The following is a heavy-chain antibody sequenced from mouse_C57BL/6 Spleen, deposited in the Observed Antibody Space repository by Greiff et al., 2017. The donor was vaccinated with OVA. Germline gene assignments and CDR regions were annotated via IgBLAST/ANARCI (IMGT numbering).Heavy chain of an antibody. CDR2: IYPGDGDT. J-gene: IGHJ4*01. CDR1: GYAFSSSW. V-gene: IGHV1-82*01. D-gene: IGHD1-1*01. Sequence: VQLQQSGPELVKPGASVKISCKASGYAFSSSWMNWVKQRPGTGLEWIGRIYPGDGDTKYNGKFKGKATLTADKSSSTAYMHLSSLTAEDSAVYFCARSDYYGMSYYAMDYWGQGTSVTVSS. CDR3: ARSDYYGMSYYAMDY.